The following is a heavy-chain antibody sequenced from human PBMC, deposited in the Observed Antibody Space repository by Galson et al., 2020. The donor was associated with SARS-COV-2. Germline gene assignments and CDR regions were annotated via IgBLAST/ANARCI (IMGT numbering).Heavy chain of an antibody. CDR2: INSDGSST. Sequence: GGSLRLSCAASGFTFSSYWMHWVRQAPGKGLMWVSRINSDGSSTSYADSVKGRFTISRDNAKNTLYLQMNSLRAEDTAVYYCVRVGYYDSSGYYYYYFDYWGQGTLVTVSS. CDR1: GFTFSSYW. D-gene: IGHD3-22*01. J-gene: IGHJ4*02. CDR3: VRVGYYDSSGYYYYYFDY. V-gene: IGHV3-74*01.